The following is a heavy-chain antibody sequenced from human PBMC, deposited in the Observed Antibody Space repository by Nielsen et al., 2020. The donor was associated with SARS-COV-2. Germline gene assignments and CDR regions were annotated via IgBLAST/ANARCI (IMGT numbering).Heavy chain of an antibody. CDR1: GFTFDDYA. J-gene: IGHJ6*02. CDR3: ASHMGDYYYGMDV. Sequence: GGSLRLSCAASGFTFDDYAMHWVRQAPGKGLEWVSGISWNSGSIGCADSVKGRFTISRDNAKNSLYLQMNSLRAEDTALYYCASHMGDYYYGMDVWGQGTTVTVSS. CDR2: ISWNSGSI. D-gene: IGHD2-21*01. V-gene: IGHV3-9*01.